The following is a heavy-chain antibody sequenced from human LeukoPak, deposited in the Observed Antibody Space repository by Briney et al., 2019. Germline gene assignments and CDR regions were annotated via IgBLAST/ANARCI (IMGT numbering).Heavy chain of an antibody. D-gene: IGHD3-3*01. CDR1: GYSFTGYY. CDR2: INPNSGGT. Sequence: ASVKVSCKASGYSFTGYYMHWVRQAPGQGLEWMGWINPNSGGTNYAQKFQGRVTMTRDTSISTAYMELSRLRSDDTAVYYCARAPGTDFWSGYSQEYYMDVWGKGTTVTVSS. CDR3: ARAPGTDFWSGYSQEYYMDV. V-gene: IGHV1-2*02. J-gene: IGHJ6*03.